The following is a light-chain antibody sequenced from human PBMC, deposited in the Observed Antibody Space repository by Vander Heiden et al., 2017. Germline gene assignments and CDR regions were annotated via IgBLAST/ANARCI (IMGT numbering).Light chain of an antibody. CDR1: HNGVGRSNY. J-gene: IGLJ1*01. Sequence: QSVLTQPHPVSASPRQPIPIFCKGTHNGVGRSNYVSWYQQHPGTAPKLIIYDITRRPSGVPGRFSGSKSGNTASLTITGLQAEDEDDYHCCSYAGSYSFVFATGTKVTVL. V-gene: IGLV2-11*01. CDR3: CSYAGSYSFV. CDR2: DIT.